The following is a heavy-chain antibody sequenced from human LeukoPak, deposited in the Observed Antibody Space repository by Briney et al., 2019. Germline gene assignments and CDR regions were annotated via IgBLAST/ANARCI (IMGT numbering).Heavy chain of an antibody. CDR1: GFTFSSYS. V-gene: IGHV3-21*01. CDR2: ISSSSSYI. J-gene: IGHJ5*02. D-gene: IGHD3-10*01. CDR3: ASTRHYYGGGPNGP. Sequence: PGGSLRLSCAASGFTFSSYSMNWVRQAPGKGLEWVSSISSSSSYIYYADSVKGRFTISRDNAKNSLYLQMNSLRAEDTAVYYCASTRHYYGGGPNGPWGKGTLVTVPS.